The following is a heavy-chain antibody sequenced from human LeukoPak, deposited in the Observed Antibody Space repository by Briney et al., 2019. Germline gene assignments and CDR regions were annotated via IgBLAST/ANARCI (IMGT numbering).Heavy chain of an antibody. D-gene: IGHD3-16*01. J-gene: IGHJ4*02. CDR2: IYTSGST. Sequence: SETLSLTCTVSGGSISSYYWSWIRQPAGKGLEWIGRIYTSGSTNYNPSLKSRVTMSVDTFKNQFSLKLSSVTAADTAVYYCAGGESMEELDYWGQGTLVTVSS. CDR1: GGSISSYY. CDR3: AGGESMEELDY. V-gene: IGHV4-4*07.